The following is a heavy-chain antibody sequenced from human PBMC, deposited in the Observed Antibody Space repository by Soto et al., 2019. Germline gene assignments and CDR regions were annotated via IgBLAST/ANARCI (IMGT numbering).Heavy chain of an antibody. CDR1: GGTFSSYT. J-gene: IGHJ6*02. D-gene: IGHD3-22*01. CDR2: IIPILGIA. CDR3: ARKYYYDSSGLGMDV. Sequence: QVQLVQSGAEVKKPGSSVKVSCKASGGTFSSYTISWVRQAPGQGLEWMGRIIPILGIANYAQKFQGRVTITADKSTSTPYMELSSLRSEDTAVYYCARKYYYDSSGLGMDVWGQGTTVTVSS. V-gene: IGHV1-69*02.